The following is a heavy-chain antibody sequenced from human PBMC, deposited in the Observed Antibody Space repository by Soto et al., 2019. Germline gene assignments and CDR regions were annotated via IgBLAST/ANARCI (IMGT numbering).Heavy chain of an antibody. D-gene: IGHD3-16*01. Sequence: LRLSCAASGFTFDDYTMHWVRQAPGKGLEWVSLISWDGGSTYYADSVKGRFTISRDNSKNSLYLQMNSLRTEDTALYYCAKDMHDLGYYYGMDVWGQGTTVTVSS. V-gene: IGHV3-43*01. CDR1: GFTFDDYT. CDR2: ISWDGGST. J-gene: IGHJ6*02. CDR3: AKDMHDLGYYYGMDV.